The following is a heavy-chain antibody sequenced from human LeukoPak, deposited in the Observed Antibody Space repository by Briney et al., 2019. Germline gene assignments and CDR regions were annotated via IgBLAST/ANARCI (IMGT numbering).Heavy chain of an antibody. D-gene: IGHD3-22*01. V-gene: IGHV4-59*01. CDR1: GGSISSYY. J-gene: IGHJ4*02. CDR3: ARAGSSAYLIDY. Sequence: SETLSLTCTVSGGSISSYYWSWIRQPPGKELEWIGYIYYSGSTNYNPSLKSRVTISVDTSKNQFSLKLTSVTAADTAVYYCARAGSSAYLIDYWGQGTLVTVSS. CDR2: IYYSGST.